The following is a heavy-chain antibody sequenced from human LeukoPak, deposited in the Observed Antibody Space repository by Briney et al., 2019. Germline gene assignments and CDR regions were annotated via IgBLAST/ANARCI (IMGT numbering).Heavy chain of an antibody. D-gene: IGHD1/OR15-1a*01. V-gene: IGHV3-30*04. CDR2: ISYDGSNK. CDR3: ARDSSDANIDY. CDR1: GFMFSSHA. Sequence: GGALRISCAAPGFMFSSHAMHWGRQAPGKGLGWVAVISYDGSNKYYADSVKGRSTISRDNSKNTLYLQMNSLRAEDTALYYCARDSSDANIDYWGQGTLVTVSS. J-gene: IGHJ4*02.